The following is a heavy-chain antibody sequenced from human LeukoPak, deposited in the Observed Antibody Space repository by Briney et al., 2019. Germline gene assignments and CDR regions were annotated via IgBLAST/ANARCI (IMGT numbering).Heavy chain of an antibody. V-gene: IGHV3-30*02. J-gene: IGHJ5*02. D-gene: IGHD6-13*01. Sequence: GGSLRLSCATSGFTFSSYGMHWVRQAPGKGLEWVAFIRYDGSIKYYADSVKGRFTISRDNSKDTLYLQMNSLRAEDTAVYYCARDLGSSWYGRFDPWGQGTLVTVSS. CDR2: IRYDGSIK. CDR3: ARDLGSSWYGRFDP. CDR1: GFTFSSYG.